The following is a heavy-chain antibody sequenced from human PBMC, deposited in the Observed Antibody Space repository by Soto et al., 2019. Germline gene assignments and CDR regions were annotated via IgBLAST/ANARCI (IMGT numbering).Heavy chain of an antibody. CDR2: VTYNGDNT. V-gene: IGHV3-23*01. Sequence: GGSLRLSCAATGFTFSVYAMTWVRQAPGKGLEWVSVVTYNGDNTYYADSVKGRFTISRDNSKEKVDLQMNSLTAEDTAVYYCARYIRGPTVFYFDFWGPGVLVTVSS. D-gene: IGHD3-3*02. J-gene: IGHJ4*02. CDR1: GFTFSVYA. CDR3: ARYIRGPTVFYFDF.